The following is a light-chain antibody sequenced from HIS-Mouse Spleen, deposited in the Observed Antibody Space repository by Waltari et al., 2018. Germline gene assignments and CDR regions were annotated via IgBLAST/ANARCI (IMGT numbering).Light chain of an antibody. J-gene: IGLJ2*01. Sequence: SYELTQPPSVSVSTGQTASITCSGDKLGDKYACWYQQKPGQSPVLVIYQDSKRPSGIPERFSGSNSGNPATLTISGTQAMDEADYYCQAWDSSTHVVFGGGTKLTVL. CDR2: QDS. CDR3: QAWDSSTHVV. V-gene: IGLV3-1*01. CDR1: KLGDKY.